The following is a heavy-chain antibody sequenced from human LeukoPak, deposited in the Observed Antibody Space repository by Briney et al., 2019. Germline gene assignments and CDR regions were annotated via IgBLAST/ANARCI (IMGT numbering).Heavy chain of an antibody. D-gene: IGHD2-2*01. Sequence: PGGSLRLSCAASGFTFSSYVMHWVRQAPGKGLEWAAVIWYDGSNKYYADSVKGRFTISRDNSKNTLYLQMNSLRAEDTAVYYCARGVYCSSTSCYSGYFDYWGQGTLVTVSS. J-gene: IGHJ4*02. CDR1: GFTFSSYV. CDR2: IWYDGSNK. V-gene: IGHV3-33*01. CDR3: ARGVYCSSTSCYSGYFDY.